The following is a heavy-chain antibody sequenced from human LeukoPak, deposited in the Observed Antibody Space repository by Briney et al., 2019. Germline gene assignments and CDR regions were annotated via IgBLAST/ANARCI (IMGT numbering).Heavy chain of an antibody. CDR3: ARSYSNYFNWFDP. CDR2: MNPNSGNT. D-gene: IGHD4-11*01. CDR1: GYTFTSYD. Sequence: ASVKVSCKASGYTFTSYDINWVRQATGQGLEWMGWMNPNSGNTGYAQKFQGRVTITADESTSTAYMELSSLRSEDTAVYYCARSYSNYFNWFDPWGQGTLVTVSS. V-gene: IGHV1-8*01. J-gene: IGHJ5*02.